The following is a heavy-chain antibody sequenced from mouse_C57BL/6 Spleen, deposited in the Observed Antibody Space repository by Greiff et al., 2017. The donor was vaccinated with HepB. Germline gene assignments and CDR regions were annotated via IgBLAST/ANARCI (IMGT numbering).Heavy chain of an antibody. Sequence: VQLQQSGPELVKPGASVKISCKASGYTFTDYYMNWVKQSHGKSLEWIGDINPNNGGTSYNQKFKGKATLTVDKSSSTAYMELRSLTSEDSAVYYCARGLRRAYFDYWGQGTTLTVSS. CDR2: INPNNGGT. D-gene: IGHD2-4*01. CDR3: ARGLRRAYFDY. CDR1: GYTFTDYY. J-gene: IGHJ2*01. V-gene: IGHV1-26*01.